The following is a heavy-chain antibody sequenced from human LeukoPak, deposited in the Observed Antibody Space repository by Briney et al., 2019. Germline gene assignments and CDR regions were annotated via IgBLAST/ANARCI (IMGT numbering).Heavy chain of an antibody. D-gene: IGHD7-27*01. CDR3: ARGPPNWGYDY. V-gene: IGHV1-8*01. CDR1: GYTLTSYD. Sequence: VASVKVSCKASGYTLTSYDINWVRQVTGQGLEWMGWMSPNSGHTGYAQKFQGRVTMTRSTSMSTAYMELSSLKSEDTAVYFCARGPPNWGYDYWGQGTLVTVSS. J-gene: IGHJ4*02. CDR2: MSPNSGHT.